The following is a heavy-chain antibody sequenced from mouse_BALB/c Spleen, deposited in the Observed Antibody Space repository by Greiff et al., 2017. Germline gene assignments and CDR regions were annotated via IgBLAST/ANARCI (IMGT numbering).Heavy chain of an antibody. V-gene: IGHV2-2*02. J-gene: IGHJ4*01. CDR2: IWSGGST. D-gene: IGHD1-1*01. CDR1: GFSLTSYG. Sequence: QVQLKESGPGLVQPSQSLSITCTVSGFSLTSYGVHWVRQSPGKGLEWLGVIWSGGSTDYNAAFISRLSISKDNSKSQVFFKMNSLQANDTAIYYCARSLIYYYGSSYPDYWGQGTSVTVSS. CDR3: ARSLIYYYGSSYPDY.